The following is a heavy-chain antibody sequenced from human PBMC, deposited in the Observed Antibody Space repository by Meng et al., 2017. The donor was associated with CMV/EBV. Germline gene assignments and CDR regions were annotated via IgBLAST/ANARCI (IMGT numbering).Heavy chain of an antibody. CDR2: IYYSGST. J-gene: IGHJ6*02. V-gene: IGHV4-61*05. D-gene: IGHD2-8*01. Sequence: GSLRLSCTVSGGTISSSSYYWGWIRQPPGKGLEWIGYIYYSGSTNYNPSLKSRITISVDTSKNQYSLKLSSVTAADTAVYYCATPTNYYYYGMDVWGQGTTVTVSS. CDR1: GGTISSSSYY. CDR3: ATPTNYYYYGMDV.